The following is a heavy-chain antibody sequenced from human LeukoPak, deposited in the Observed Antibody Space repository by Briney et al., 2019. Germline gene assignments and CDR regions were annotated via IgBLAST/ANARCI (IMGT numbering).Heavy chain of an antibody. Sequence: GGSLRLSCAASGFIFSSYSMSWVRQAPGKGLEWVSVITGSGGNTYYADSVKGRFTISRDNSKNTLYLQMNSLRAEDTAVYYCAKDLRPSDYWGQGTLVTVSS. V-gene: IGHV3-23*01. CDR1: GFIFSSYS. J-gene: IGHJ4*02. CDR2: ITGSGGNT. CDR3: AKDLRPSDY.